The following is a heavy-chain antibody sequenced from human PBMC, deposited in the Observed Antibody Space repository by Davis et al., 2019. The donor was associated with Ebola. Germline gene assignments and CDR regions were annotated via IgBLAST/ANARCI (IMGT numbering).Heavy chain of an antibody. V-gene: IGHV1-69*04. CDR3: ARASGRFLEWLLVE. CDR2: IIPILGIA. CDR1: GGTFSSYA. J-gene: IGHJ4*02. D-gene: IGHD3-3*01. Sequence: SVKVSCKASGGTFSSYAISWVRQAPGQGLEWMGRIIPILGIANYAQKFQGRVTITADKSTSTAYMELSSLRSEDTAVYYCARASGRFLEWLLVEWGQGTLVTVSS.